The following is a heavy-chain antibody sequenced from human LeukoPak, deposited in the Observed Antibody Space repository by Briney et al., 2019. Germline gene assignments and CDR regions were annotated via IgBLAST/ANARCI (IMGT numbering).Heavy chain of an antibody. CDR1: GHTLSDLS. Sequence: ASVKVSCKVSGHTLSDLSMHWVRQAPGQGLEWMGIINPSGGSTSYAQKFQGRVTMTRDTSTSTVYMELSSLRSEDTAVYYCARVRLNYFDYWGQGTLVTVSS. CDR3: ARVRLNYFDY. J-gene: IGHJ4*02. D-gene: IGHD6-25*01. CDR2: INPSGGST. V-gene: IGHV1-46*01.